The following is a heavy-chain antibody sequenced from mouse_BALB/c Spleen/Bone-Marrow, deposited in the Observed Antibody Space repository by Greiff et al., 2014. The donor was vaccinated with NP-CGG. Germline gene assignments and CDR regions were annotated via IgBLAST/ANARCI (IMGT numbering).Heavy chain of an antibody. CDR2: INPINGDT. V-gene: IGHV1-26*01. CDR3: AMGVRLYWYFDV. Sequence: EVQLQQSGPELVKPGASVKMSCKASGYTFTDYYMKWVKQSHGESLEWIGDINPINGDTFYNQKFKGKATLTVDKSSSTVYMQLDSLTSEDSAICYCAMGVRLYWYFDVWGAGTTVTISS. CDR1: GYTFTDYY. D-gene: IGHD2-14*01. J-gene: IGHJ1*01.